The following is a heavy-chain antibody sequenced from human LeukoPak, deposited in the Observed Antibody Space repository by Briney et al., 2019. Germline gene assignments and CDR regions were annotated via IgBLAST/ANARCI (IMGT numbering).Heavy chain of an antibody. Sequence: ASVKVSCKASGYTFTRYGICWVRQAPGQGLEWMGWISAYNGNTNYAQKLQGRVTMTTDTSTSTAYMELRSLRSDDTAVYYCARVEPGVVAATGSFDIWGQGTMVTVSS. CDR1: GYTFTRYG. CDR3: ARVEPGVVAATGSFDI. D-gene: IGHD2-15*01. V-gene: IGHV1-18*01. CDR2: ISAYNGNT. J-gene: IGHJ3*02.